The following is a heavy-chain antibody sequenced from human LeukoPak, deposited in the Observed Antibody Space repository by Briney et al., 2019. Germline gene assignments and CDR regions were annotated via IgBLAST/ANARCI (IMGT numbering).Heavy chain of an antibody. CDR2: ISGDAALT. CDR1: GFTFSSYA. CDR3: AKDHGVDWHSDY. J-gene: IGHJ4*02. V-gene: IGHV3-23*01. Sequence: GGSLRLSCAASGFTFSSYAISWVRQAPGKGLEWVSSISGDAALTYYADSAKGRFTISRDNSKNTLYLQMNSLRADDTAVYYCAKDHGVDWHSDYWGRGTLVTVSS. D-gene: IGHD2-21*02.